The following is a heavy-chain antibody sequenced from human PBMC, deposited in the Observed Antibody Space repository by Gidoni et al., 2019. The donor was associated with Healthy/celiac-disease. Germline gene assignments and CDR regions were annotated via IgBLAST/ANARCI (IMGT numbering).Heavy chain of an antibody. V-gene: IGHV3-23*01. CDR3: AKGQEEFLNSYGPRGYFDY. CDR2: ISGSGGST. J-gene: IGHJ4*02. Sequence: EVQLLESGGGLVQPGGSLRLSCAASGFTFSSYAMSWVRQAPGKGLEWVSAISGSGGSTYYADSVKGRFTISRDNSKNTLYLQMNSLRAEDTAVYYCAKGQEEFLNSYGPRGYFDYWGQGTLVTVSS. CDR1: GFTFSSYA. D-gene: IGHD5-18*01.